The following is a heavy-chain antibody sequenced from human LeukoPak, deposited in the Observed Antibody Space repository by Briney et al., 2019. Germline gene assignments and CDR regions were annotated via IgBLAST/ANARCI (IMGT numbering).Heavy chain of an antibody. V-gene: IGHV3-23*01. Sequence: PSETLSLTCTVSGGSISSSSYYWSWVRQAPGKGLEWVSAISGSGGSTYYADSVKGRFTISRDNSKNTLYLQMNSLRAEDTAVYYCAKEPMIVVVTPGRHFDYWGQGTLVTASS. CDR1: GGSISSSSYY. D-gene: IGHD3-22*01. CDR3: AKEPMIVVVTPGRHFDY. J-gene: IGHJ4*02. CDR2: ISGSGGST.